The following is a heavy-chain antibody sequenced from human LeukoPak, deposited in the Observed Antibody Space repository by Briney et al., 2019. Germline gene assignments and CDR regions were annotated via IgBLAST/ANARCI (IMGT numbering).Heavy chain of an antibody. V-gene: IGHV4-38-2*02. CDR1: GYSISSGYY. Sequence: PSETLSLTCTVSGYSISSGYYWGWIRQPPGKGLGWIGSIYHSGSTYYNPSLKSRVTISVDTSKNQFSLKLSSVTTADTAVYYCARTYCSSTSCLMAYFDYWGQETLVTVSS. CDR2: IYHSGST. J-gene: IGHJ4*02. D-gene: IGHD2-2*01. CDR3: ARTYCSSTSCLMAYFDY.